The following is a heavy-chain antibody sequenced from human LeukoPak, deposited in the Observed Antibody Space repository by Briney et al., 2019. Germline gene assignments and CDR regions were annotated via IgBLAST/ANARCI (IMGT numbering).Heavy chain of an antibody. V-gene: IGHV4-59*08. Sequence: SETLSLTCTVSGGSISSYYWSWIRQPPGKGLEWIGYIYASGSTNYNPSLKSRVTISVDTSKNQFSLKLSSVTAADTAVYYCARRRGAHTANALDIWGQGTMVTVSS. CDR2: IYASGST. CDR1: GGSISSYY. D-gene: IGHD3-10*01. J-gene: IGHJ3*02. CDR3: ARRRGAHTANALDI.